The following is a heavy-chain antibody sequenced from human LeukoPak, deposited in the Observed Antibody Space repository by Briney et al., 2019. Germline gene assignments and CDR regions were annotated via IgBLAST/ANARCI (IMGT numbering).Heavy chain of an antibody. D-gene: IGHD1-26*01. J-gene: IGHJ4*02. V-gene: IGHV3-64*01. CDR1: GFTFSSYA. CDR3: ARGGATTLFDY. Sequence: AGGSLRLSCAASGFTFSSYAMHWVRQAPGKGLEYVSAITGNGDKTYYGNSVKGRFTISRDNSKSTLYLQMGRLSIEDVAVYYCARGGATTLFDYWGQGTLVTVSS. CDR2: ITGNGDKT.